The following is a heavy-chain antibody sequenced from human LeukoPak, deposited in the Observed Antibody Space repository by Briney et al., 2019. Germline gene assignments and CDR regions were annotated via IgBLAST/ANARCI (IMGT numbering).Heavy chain of an antibody. V-gene: IGHV3-23*01. D-gene: IGHD1-26*01. Sequence: GGSLRLSCAASGFTFDDYAMHWVRQAPGKGLEWVSTISGGGGSTYYADSVKGRFTISRDNSKNTLYLQVNSLRAEDTAVYYCAKGGKWDVTPFDYWGQGTLVTVSS. J-gene: IGHJ4*02. CDR1: GFTFDDYA. CDR2: ISGGGGST. CDR3: AKGGKWDVTPFDY.